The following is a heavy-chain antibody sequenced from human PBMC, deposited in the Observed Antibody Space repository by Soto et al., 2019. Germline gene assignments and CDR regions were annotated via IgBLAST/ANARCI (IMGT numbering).Heavy chain of an antibody. J-gene: IGHJ3*01. V-gene: IGHV4-34*01. D-gene: IGHD3-16*01. CDR3: ARFGGYGASL. CDR2: INHSGST. CDR1: GGSFSGYY. Sequence: PSETLSLTCAVYGGSFSGYYWSWIRQPPGKGLEWIGEINHSGSTNYNPSLKSRVTISVDTSKNQFSLKLSSVTAADTAVYYCARFGGYGASLWCQGTMVTVSS.